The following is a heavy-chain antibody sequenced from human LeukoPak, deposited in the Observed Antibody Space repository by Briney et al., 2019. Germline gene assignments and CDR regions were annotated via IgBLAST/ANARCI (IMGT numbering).Heavy chain of an antibody. D-gene: IGHD7-27*01. Sequence: PGGSLRLSCVASGFTFSSYSINWVRQAPGKGLEWVSSISISRRYIYYADSVKGRFTVSRDNAKNSLYLTLNRLRAEDTAVYYCARVFFGEELGGYYYYYYMDVWGKGTTVTVSS. CDR3: ARVFFGEELGGYYYYYYMDV. J-gene: IGHJ6*03. CDR2: ISISRRYI. V-gene: IGHV3-21*01. CDR1: GFTFSSYS.